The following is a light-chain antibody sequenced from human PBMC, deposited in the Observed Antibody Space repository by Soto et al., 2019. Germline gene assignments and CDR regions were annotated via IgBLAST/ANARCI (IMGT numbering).Light chain of an antibody. CDR1: QSISNY. CDR2: AAS. CDR3: QQSYSAPPT. V-gene: IGKV1-39*01. J-gene: IGKJ1*01. Sequence: DFQMTQSPSSLSASVGDRVTITCRASQSISNYLNWYQQKPGKAPKLLIYAASSLKSGVPSRFSGSGSGTDFTLTISSLQLEDFATYYCQQSYSAPPTFGQGTKVEIK.